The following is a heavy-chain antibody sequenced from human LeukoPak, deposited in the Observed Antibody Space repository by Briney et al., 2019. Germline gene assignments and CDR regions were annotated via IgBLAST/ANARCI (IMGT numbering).Heavy chain of an antibody. J-gene: IGHJ4*02. V-gene: IGHV4-39*07. CDR1: GGSINTPNYY. Sequence: PSETLSLTCTVSGGSINTPNYYWGWIRQTPGKGLEWIGNIFYSGGTYYSPSLTSRVTISLDTSRNQFSLKLNSVTAADTAVYYCARSSVVRGVMLSWSKEFDYWGQGTLVTVSS. CDR2: IFYSGGT. D-gene: IGHD3-10*01. CDR3: ARSSVVRGVMLSWSKEFDY.